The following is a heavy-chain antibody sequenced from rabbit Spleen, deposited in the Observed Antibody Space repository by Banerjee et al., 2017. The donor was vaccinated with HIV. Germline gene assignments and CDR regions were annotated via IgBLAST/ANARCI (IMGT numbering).Heavy chain of an antibody. CDR2: IDPLFGST. Sequence: QEQLVESGGGLVQPGGSLTLTCTASGSDISSYAISWVRQAPGKGLEWIGYIDPLFGSTYYASWVNGRFSISRENTQNTVSLQLNSLTAADTATYFCVREAGYGGYGDANLWGQGTLVTVS. CDR3: VREAGYGGYGDANL. V-gene: IGHV1S47*01. J-gene: IGHJ4*01. D-gene: IGHD6-1*01. CDR1: GSDISSYA.